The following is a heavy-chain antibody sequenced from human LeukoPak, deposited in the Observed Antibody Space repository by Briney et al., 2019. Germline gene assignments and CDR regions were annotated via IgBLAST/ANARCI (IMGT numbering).Heavy chain of an antibody. J-gene: IGHJ4*02. CDR2: ISYDGSNK. D-gene: IGHD3-10*01. CDR3: ARRSNTYYYGSGYSYFDY. V-gene: IGHV3-30-3*01. Sequence: GGSLRLSCAASGFTFSSYAMHWVRQAPGKGLEWVAVISYDGSNKYYADSVKGRFTISRDNSKNTLYLQINSLRAEDTAVYYCARRSNTYYYGSGYSYFDYWGQGTLVTVSS. CDR1: GFTFSSYA.